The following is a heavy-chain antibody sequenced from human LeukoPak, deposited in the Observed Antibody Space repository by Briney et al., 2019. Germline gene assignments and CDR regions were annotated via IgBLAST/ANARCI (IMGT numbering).Heavy chain of an antibody. CDR2: INPNSGGT. CDR3: AREGYSSSSAFDI. D-gene: IGHD6-6*01. J-gene: IGHJ3*02. Sequence: ASVKVSCKASGYTFTGYYMHWVRQAPGQGLEWMGWINPNSGGTNYAQKFQGRVTMTRDTSISTAYMELSRLRSDDTAVYYCAREGYSSSSAFDIWGQGTMVTVSS. CDR1: GYTFTGYY. V-gene: IGHV1-2*02.